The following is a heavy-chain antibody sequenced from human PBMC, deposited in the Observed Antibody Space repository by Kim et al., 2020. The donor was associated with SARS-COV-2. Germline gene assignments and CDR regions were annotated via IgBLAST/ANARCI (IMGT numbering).Heavy chain of an antibody. D-gene: IGHD3-16*01. CDR1: GFNFNNFA. CDR3: AKDKSFGMITFGGESGGMDV. J-gene: IGHJ6*02. Sequence: GGSLRLSCAASGFNFNNFAMHWVRQAPGKGLEWVALISYDGSKKYYADSLKGRFTISRDNSKNTLYLQMDSLRPEDTAVYFCAKDKSFGMITFGGESGGMDVWGQGTTVTVSS. CDR2: ISYDGSKK. V-gene: IGHV3-30*18.